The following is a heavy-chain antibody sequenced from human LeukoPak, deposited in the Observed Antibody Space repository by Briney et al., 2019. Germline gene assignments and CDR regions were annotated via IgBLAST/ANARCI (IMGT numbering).Heavy chain of an antibody. CDR2: ISYDGSNK. CDR3: AKDHEDGGYYFDY. V-gene: IGHV3-30*18. CDR1: GFTFSSYG. D-gene: IGHD3-22*01. Sequence: QSGGSLRLSCAASGFTFSSYGMHWVRQAPGKGLEWVAVISYDGSNKYYADSVKGRFTISRDNSKNTLYLQMNSLRAEDTAVYYCAKDHEDGGYYFDYWGQGTLVTVSS. J-gene: IGHJ4*02.